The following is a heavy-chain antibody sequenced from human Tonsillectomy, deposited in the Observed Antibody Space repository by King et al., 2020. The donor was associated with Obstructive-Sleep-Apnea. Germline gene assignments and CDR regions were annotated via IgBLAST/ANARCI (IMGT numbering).Heavy chain of an antibody. Sequence: QLQESGPGLVKPSDTLSLTCAVSGYSISSSNWWGWIRQPPGKGLEWIGYIYCSGSTYYNPSLKSRVTMSVDTSKNQFSLKLSSVTAVDTAVYYCASIAATGAYYFDYWGQGTLVTVSS. CDR3: ASIAATGAYYFDY. D-gene: IGHD6-13*01. CDR2: IYCSGST. J-gene: IGHJ4*02. CDR1: GYSISSSNW. V-gene: IGHV4-28*01.